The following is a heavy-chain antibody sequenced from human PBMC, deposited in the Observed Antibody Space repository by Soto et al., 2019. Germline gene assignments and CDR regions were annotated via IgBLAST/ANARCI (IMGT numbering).Heavy chain of an antibody. J-gene: IGHJ6*02. CDR2: ISYDGSNK. Sequence: QVQLVESGGGVVQPGRSLRLSCAASGFTFSSYGMHWVRQAPGKGLEWVAVISYDGSNKYYADSVKGRFTISRDNSKNPLYLQMNSLRAEDTAVYDCASDVLGPGRAYGMDVWAQGTTVTVAS. CDR3: ASDVLGPGRAYGMDV. D-gene: IGHD7-27*01. CDR1: GFTFSSYG. V-gene: IGHV3-30*03.